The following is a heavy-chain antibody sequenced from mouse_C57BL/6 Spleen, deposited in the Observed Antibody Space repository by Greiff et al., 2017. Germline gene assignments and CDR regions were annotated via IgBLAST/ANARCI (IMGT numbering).Heavy chain of an antibody. D-gene: IGHD2-4*01. Sequence: EVQLVESGGGLVQPGGSLKLSCAASGFTFSDYYMYWVRQTPEQSLEWVAYISNGGGSTYYPDPVKGRFTLSRDNAKNTLYLQMSRLKSEDTAMYYCARHNYDGYFDVWGTGTTVTVSS. V-gene: IGHV5-12*01. CDR2: ISNGGGST. CDR3: ARHNYDGYFDV. CDR1: GFTFSDYY. J-gene: IGHJ1*03.